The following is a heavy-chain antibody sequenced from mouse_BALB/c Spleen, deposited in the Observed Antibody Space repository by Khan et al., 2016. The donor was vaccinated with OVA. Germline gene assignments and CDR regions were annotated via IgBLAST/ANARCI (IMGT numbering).Heavy chain of an antibody. CDR2: INPSNGYT. J-gene: IGHJ3*01. Sequence: QVQLQQPGAELARPGASVKMSCKASGYTFTTYTMHWVKPRPGQGLEWIGYINPSNGYTTYNQKFKDKSTLTADKSSSKDYMQRSSLTSDYSAVYYCAREGAYYRADGWFSYWGQGTLVRVSA. D-gene: IGHD2-14*01. V-gene: IGHV1-4*01. CDR1: GYTFTTYT. CDR3: AREGAYYRADGWFSY.